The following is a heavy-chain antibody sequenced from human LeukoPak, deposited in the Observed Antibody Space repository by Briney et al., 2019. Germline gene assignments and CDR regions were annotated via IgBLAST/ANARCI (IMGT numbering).Heavy chain of an antibody. D-gene: IGHD3-3*01. J-gene: IGHJ5*02. CDR2: INPSGGST. V-gene: IGHV1-46*01. CDR1: GYTFTSYY. CDR3: ARVGDFWSGTNWFDP. Sequence: ASVKVSCKASGYTFTSYYMHWVRQAPGQGLEWMGIINPSGGSTSYAQKFQGRVTMTRDMSTSTVYMELSSLRSEDTAVYYCARVGDFWSGTNWFDPWGQGTLVTVSS.